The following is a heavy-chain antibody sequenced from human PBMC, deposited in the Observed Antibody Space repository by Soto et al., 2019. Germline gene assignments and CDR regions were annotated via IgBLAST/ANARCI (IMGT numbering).Heavy chain of an antibody. Sequence: PGGSLRLSCTASGFTFSDHAMTWVRQAPGKGLEWVSGISGGGSGAYYADSVKGRFTISRDSSKNTLYLQMNSLRAEDTAVYYCAKIRITMIVNDAFDIWGQGTMVTVSS. CDR1: GFTFSDHA. D-gene: IGHD3-22*01. V-gene: IGHV3-23*01. J-gene: IGHJ3*02. CDR3: AKIRITMIVNDAFDI. CDR2: ISGGGSGA.